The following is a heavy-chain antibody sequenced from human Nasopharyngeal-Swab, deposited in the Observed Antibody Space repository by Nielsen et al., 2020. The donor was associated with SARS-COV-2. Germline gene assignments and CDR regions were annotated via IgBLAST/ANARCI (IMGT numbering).Heavy chain of an antibody. CDR1: GFIFSNYS. Sequence: GESLKISCAASGFIFSNYSMIWVRQAPGKGLEWVSAISSSSTYIYYADSVKGRFTISRDNAENSLYLQMNSLRADDSAVYYCARRYYYDSSDYYPLDYWGQGTLVTVSS. D-gene: IGHD3-22*01. V-gene: IGHV3-21*01. CDR3: ARRYYYDSSDYYPLDY. CDR2: ISSSSTYI. J-gene: IGHJ4*02.